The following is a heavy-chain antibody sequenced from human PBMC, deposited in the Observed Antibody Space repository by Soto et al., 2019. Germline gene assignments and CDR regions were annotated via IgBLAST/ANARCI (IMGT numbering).Heavy chain of an antibody. CDR2: IYYSGST. D-gene: IGHD2-15*01. CDR3: ARDYCSGGSCYYFRWFDP. V-gene: IGHV4-59*01. Sequence: SETLSLTWTVSGVSISSYYWSWIRQPPGKGLEWIGYIYYSGSTNYNPSLKSRVTISVDTSKNQFSLKLSSVTAADTAVYYCARDYCSGGSCYYFRWFDPWGQGTLVTV. J-gene: IGHJ5*02. CDR1: GVSISSYY.